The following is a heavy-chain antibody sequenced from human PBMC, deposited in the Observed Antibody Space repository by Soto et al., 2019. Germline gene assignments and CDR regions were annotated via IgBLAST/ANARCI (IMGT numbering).Heavy chain of an antibody. V-gene: IGHV3-30-3*01. Sequence: QVQLVESGGGVVQPARSLRLSCAASGFTFSSYAMHWVRQAPGKGLEWVAVISYDGSNKYYADSVKGRFTISRDNSKNTLYLQMNSLRAEDTAVYYCARDDAYYYDSSGYSFFDYWGQGTLVTVSS. CDR1: GFTFSSYA. CDR2: ISYDGSNK. D-gene: IGHD3-22*01. J-gene: IGHJ4*02. CDR3: ARDDAYYYDSSGYSFFDY.